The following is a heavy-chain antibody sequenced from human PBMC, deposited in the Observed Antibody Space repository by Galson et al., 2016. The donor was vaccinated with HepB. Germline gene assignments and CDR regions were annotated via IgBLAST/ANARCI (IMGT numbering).Heavy chain of an antibody. CDR3: ARRWDNGGNLEAFDI. CDR1: GFTFSDYY. CDR2: ISYGDLTT. D-gene: IGHD4-23*01. V-gene: IGHV3-11*01. J-gene: IGHJ3*02. Sequence: SLRLSCAASGFTFSDYYMTWIRQAPGKGLEWVSYISYGDLTTYYADSVKGRFTISRDNAKKSLYLQMNRLRVEDTAMYYCARRWDNGGNLEAFDIWGQGTMVTVSS.